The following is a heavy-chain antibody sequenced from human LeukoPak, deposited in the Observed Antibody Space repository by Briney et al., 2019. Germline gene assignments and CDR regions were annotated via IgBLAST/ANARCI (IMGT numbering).Heavy chain of an antibody. Sequence: GSVKVSCKASVYIFSNYGISWARHAPGQGLEWMGWISDHNGNPNYAQKFEGRVTMTTDASTSTAYMELTSLTSDDTAVYYYARDALLGAPYTDYWGQGTLVTVSS. CDR2: ISDHNGNP. J-gene: IGHJ4*02. V-gene: IGHV1-18*01. CDR3: ARDALLGAPYTDY. D-gene: IGHD3-3*02. CDR1: VYIFSNYG.